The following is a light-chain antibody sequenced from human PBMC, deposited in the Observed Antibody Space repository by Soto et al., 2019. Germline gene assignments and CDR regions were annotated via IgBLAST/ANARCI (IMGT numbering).Light chain of an antibody. CDR2: AAS. V-gene: IGKV1-39*01. J-gene: IGKJ3*01. CDR1: QNISKY. CDR3: QQSYKTPFT. Sequence: DIQMTQSPSSLSASVGDRVTITCRASQNISKYLNWYQRKPGKAPKLLIYAASTLQSGVPSRFSGSESGTEFTLTISSLQPEDFGDYICQQSYKTPFTFGLGTKVDIK.